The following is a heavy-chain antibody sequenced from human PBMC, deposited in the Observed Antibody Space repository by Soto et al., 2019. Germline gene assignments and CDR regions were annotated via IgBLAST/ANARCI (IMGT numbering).Heavy chain of an antibody. CDR1: GFTFRSYA. Sequence: QVQLVESGGGVVQPGRSLRLSCAASGFTFRSYAMHWVRQAPGKGLEWVAVISYDGSNKYYADSVKGRFTISRDNSKNTLYLQMNSLRAEDTAVYYCARDSEMYDYVWGSYRGSPFDYWGQGTLVTVSS. CDR2: ISYDGSNK. J-gene: IGHJ4*02. D-gene: IGHD3-16*02. CDR3: ARDSEMYDYVWGSYRGSPFDY. V-gene: IGHV3-30-3*01.